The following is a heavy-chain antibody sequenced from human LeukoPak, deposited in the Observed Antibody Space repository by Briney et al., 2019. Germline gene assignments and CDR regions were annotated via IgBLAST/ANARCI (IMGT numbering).Heavy chain of an antibody. V-gene: IGHV4-39*07. D-gene: IGHD6-13*01. CDR3: ARIGTAASFDS. CDR1: GGSMSSSSYY. J-gene: IGHJ5*01. CDR2: IFYSGST. Sequence: PSETLSLTCSVSGGSMSSSSYYWGWIRQPPGKGLEYIGSIFYSGSTYYNPSLKSRVTITVDTSKNQFSLKLSSVTAADTAVYYCARIGTAASFDSWGQGTQVTVSS.